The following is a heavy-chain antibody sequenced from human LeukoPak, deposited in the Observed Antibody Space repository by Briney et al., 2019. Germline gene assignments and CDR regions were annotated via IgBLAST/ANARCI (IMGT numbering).Heavy chain of an antibody. V-gene: IGHV4-39*07. CDR2: IYYSGST. Sequence: SETLSLTCTVSGGSISSSSYYWGWIRQPPGKGLEWIGSIYYSGSTYYNPSLKSRVTISVDTSKNQFSLKLSSVTAADTAVYYCAREQVGWFGEFIVDYWGQGTLVTVSS. CDR1: GGSISSSSYY. J-gene: IGHJ4*02. D-gene: IGHD3-10*01. CDR3: AREQVGWFGEFIVDY.